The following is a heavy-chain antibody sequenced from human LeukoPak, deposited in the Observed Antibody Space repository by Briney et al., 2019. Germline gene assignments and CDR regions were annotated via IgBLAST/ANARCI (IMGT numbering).Heavy chain of an antibody. CDR1: GGSFSGYY. V-gene: IGHV4-34*01. CDR2: INHSGSA. D-gene: IGHD3-10*01. CDR3: ARMRNYYGSGSYYNVRVWFVP. J-gene: IGHJ5*02. Sequence: SETLSLTCAVYGGSFSGYYWSWIRQPPGKGLEWIGEINHSGSANYNPSLKSRVTISVDTSKNQFSLKLSSVTAADTAVYYCARMRNYYGSGSYYNVRVWFVPWGQGTLVTVSS.